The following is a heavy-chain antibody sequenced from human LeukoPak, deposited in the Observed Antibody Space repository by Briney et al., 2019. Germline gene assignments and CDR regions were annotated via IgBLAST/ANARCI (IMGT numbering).Heavy chain of an antibody. J-gene: IGHJ4*02. Sequence: SQTLSLTCTVSGGSISSGGYYWSWLRQPPGKGLEWIGYIYHSGSTYYNPSLKSRVTISVDRSKNQFSLKLSSVTAADTAVYYCARDHIAVAGTYYFDYWGQGTLVTVSS. CDR1: GGSISSGGYY. CDR2: IYHSGST. CDR3: ARDHIAVAGTYYFDY. V-gene: IGHV4-30-2*01. D-gene: IGHD6-19*01.